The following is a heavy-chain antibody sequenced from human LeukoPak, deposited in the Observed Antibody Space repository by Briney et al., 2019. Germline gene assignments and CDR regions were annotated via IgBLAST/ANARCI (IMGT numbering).Heavy chain of an antibody. CDR3: AREVAVAGLYSDY. V-gene: IGHV3-30*04. CDR1: GFTFSSYA. J-gene: IGHJ4*02. CDR2: ISYDGSNK. D-gene: IGHD6-19*01. Sequence: GGSLRLSCAASGFTFSSYAMHWVRQAPGKGLEWVAVISYDGSNKYYADSVKGRFTISRDNSKSTLYLQMNSLRAEDTAVYYCAREVAVAGLYSDYWGQGTLVTVSS.